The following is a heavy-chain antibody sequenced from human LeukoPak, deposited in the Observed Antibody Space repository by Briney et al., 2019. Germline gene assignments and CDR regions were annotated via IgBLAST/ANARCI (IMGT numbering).Heavy chain of an antibody. CDR1: GGTFSSYA. CDR3: ASGYSSGWSTEDYYYGMDV. V-gene: IGHV1-69*04. CDR2: IIPILGIA. D-gene: IGHD6-19*01. Sequence: SVKVSCKASGGTFSSYAISWVRQAPGQGLEWMGRIIPILGIANYAQKFQGRVTITADKSTSTAYMELSSLRSEDTAVYYCASGYSSGWSTEDYYYGMDVWGQGTTVTVSS. J-gene: IGHJ6*02.